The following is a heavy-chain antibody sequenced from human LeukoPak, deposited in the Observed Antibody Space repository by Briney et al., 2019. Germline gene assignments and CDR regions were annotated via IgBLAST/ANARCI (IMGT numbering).Heavy chain of an antibody. CDR2: IKEDGSEK. Sequence: GGSLRLSCAASGFTFSSYWMSWVRQAPGKGLEGVANIKEDGSEKYYVDSVKGRFTISRDNANNSLDLQINSLRVDGTAVYFCPNHYDFWSCYGSNWFDPWGQGTLVTVSS. CDR3: PNHYDFWSCYGSNWFDP. V-gene: IGHV3-7*01. D-gene: IGHD3-3*01. J-gene: IGHJ5*02. CDR1: GFTFSSYW.